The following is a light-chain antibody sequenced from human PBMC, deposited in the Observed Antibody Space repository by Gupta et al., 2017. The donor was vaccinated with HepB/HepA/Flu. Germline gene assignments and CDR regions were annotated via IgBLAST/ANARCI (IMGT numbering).Light chain of an antibody. J-gene: IGLJ2*01. CDR1: SGLNVGTYR. CDR3: MIWHSSAVV. V-gene: IGLV5-45*02. Sequence: QAVLTQPSSLSASPGASASLTCTLRSGLNVGTYRIYWYQQKPGSPPQYLLRYKSDSDKQQGSGVPSRFPGSKDASANAGILLISGLQSEDEADYYCMIWHSSAVVFGGGTKLTVL. CDR2: YKSDSDK.